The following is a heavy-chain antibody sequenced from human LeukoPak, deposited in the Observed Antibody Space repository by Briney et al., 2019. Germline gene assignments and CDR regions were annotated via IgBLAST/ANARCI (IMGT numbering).Heavy chain of an antibody. CDR2: ISSGAIYL. D-gene: IGHD3-10*02. CDR3: AELGITMIGGV. J-gene: IGHJ6*04. CDR1: GFTFSSYS. V-gene: IGHV3-21*01. Sequence: TGGSLRLSCAASGFTFSSYSMNWVRQAPGKGLEWVSSISSGAIYLYYADSVKGRFTIFRDNAKNSVYLQMNSLRAEDTAVYYCAELGITMIGGVWGKGTTVTISS.